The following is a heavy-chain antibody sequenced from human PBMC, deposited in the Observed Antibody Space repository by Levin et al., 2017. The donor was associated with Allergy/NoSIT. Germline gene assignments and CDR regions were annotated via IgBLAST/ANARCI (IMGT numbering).Heavy chain of an antibody. V-gene: IGHV3-15*01. CDR3: TTDGEQWLASLTNDAFDI. CDR2: IKSKTDGGTT. CDR1: GFTFSNAW. J-gene: IGHJ3*02. D-gene: IGHD6-19*01. Sequence: PGGSLRLSCAASGFTFSNAWMSWVRQAPGKGLEWVGRIKSKTDGGTTDYAAPVKGRFTISRDDSKNTLYLQMNSLKTEDTAVYYCTTDGEQWLASLTNDAFDIWGQGTMVTVSS.